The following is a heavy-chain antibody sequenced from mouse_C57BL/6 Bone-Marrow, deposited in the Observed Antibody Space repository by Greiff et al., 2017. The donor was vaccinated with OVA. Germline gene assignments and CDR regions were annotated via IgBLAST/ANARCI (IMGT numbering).Heavy chain of an antibody. CDR1: GYAFTNYL. CDR3: ARGANWEGGYIDV. CDR2: INPGSGGT. D-gene: IGHD4-1*01. J-gene: IGHJ1*03. V-gene: IGHV1-54*01. Sequence: VNVVESGAELVRPGTSVKVSCKASGYAFTNYLIEWVKQRPGQGLEWIGVINPGSGGTNYNEKFKGKATLTADKSSSTAYMQLSSLTSEDSAVYFCARGANWEGGYIDVWGTGTTVTVSS.